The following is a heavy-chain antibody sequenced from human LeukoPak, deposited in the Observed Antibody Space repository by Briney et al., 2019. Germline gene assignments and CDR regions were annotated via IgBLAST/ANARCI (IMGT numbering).Heavy chain of an antibody. D-gene: IGHD3-3*01. V-gene: IGHV1-46*01. Sequence: ASVKVSCKASGYTFTNYYLHWVRQAPGQGLEWMGMINSSGGGTNYAQKFQGRVTMTRDTSTNTVYMELSSLRSEDTAVYFCARAKILRFLEWFSASYTYGMDVWGQGTTVTVSS. CDR2: INSSGGGT. J-gene: IGHJ6*02. CDR1: GYTFTNYY. CDR3: ARAKILRFLEWFSASYTYGMDV.